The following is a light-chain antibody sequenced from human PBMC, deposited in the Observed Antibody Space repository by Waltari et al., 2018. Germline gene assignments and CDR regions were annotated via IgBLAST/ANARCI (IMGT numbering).Light chain of an antibody. CDR3: ETWDMTTLL. J-gene: IGLJ2*01. Sequence: QPVLTQSSSASASLGSSVKLTCTLSSGHSNYIIAWHQQQPGKAPRFLLKYEDSGSYTRGTVSPCRVPGSSSGADRYLAIANVHPDDEADYYCETWDMTTLLFGGGTKLTVL. CDR1: SGHSNYI. V-gene: IGLV4-60*03. CDR2: YEDSGSY.